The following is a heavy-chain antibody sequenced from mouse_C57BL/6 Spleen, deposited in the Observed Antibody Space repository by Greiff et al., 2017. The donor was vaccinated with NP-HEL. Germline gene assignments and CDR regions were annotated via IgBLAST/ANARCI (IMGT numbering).Heavy chain of an antibody. Sequence: VQLQQSGPELVKPGASVKISCKASGYAFSSSWMNWVKQRPGKGLEWIGRIYPGDGDTNYNGKFKGKATLTADKSSSTAYMQLSSLTSEDSAVYCCARGGNAMDYWGQGTSVTVSS. CDR1: GYAFSSSW. V-gene: IGHV1-82*01. D-gene: IGHD1-1*02. CDR2: IYPGDGDT. CDR3: ARGGNAMDY. J-gene: IGHJ4*01.